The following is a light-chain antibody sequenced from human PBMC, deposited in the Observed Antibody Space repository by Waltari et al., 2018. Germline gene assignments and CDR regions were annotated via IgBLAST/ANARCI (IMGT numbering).Light chain of an antibody. CDR2: QET. CDR1: KLEDQY. Sequence: SYDLTQSPSVSVSPGQTARITCSGDKLEDQYANWYQQKAGQSPVLVIYQETKRPLGIPGRFSGSSSGNTATLTISGTQSLDEADYFCQVWDTTTAVFGGGTKVTVL. V-gene: IGLV3-1*01. J-gene: IGLJ3*02. CDR3: QVWDTTTAV.